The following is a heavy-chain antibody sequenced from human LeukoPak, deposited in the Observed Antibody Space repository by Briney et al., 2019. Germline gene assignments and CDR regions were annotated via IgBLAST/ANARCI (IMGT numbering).Heavy chain of an antibody. V-gene: IGHV4-34*01. CDR1: GGSISSYY. J-gene: IGHJ6*02. D-gene: IGHD6-19*01. CDR3: ARGRYSSGWLAKILYYYGMDV. Sequence: SETLSLTCTVSGGSISSYYWSWIRQPPGKGLEWIGEINHSGSTNYNPSLKSRVTISVDTSKNQFSLKLSSVTAADTAVYYCARGRYSSGWLAKILYYYGMDVWGQGTTVTVPS. CDR2: INHSGST.